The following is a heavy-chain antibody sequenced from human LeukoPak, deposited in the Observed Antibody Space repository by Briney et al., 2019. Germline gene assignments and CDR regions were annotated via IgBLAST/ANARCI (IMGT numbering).Heavy chain of an antibody. CDR3: ARTIWFGESADAFDI. Sequence: GASVKVSYKASGYTFTGYYMHWVRQAPGRGLEWMGWINPNSGGTNYAQKFQGRVTMTRDTSISTAYMELSRLTSDDTAVYYCARTIWFGESADAFDIWGQGTMVTVSS. CDR2: INPNSGGT. V-gene: IGHV1-2*02. J-gene: IGHJ3*02. D-gene: IGHD3-10*01. CDR1: GYTFTGYY.